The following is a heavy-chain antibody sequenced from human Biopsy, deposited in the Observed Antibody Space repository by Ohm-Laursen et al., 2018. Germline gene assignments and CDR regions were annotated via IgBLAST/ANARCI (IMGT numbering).Heavy chain of an antibody. CDR1: GYSFTSYG. Sequence: ASVKVSCKASGYSFTSYGISWVRQAPGEGLEWMGRISGYNGNTNYAQKFQGRVTMTADTSTSTVYMEVRGLRSDDAAVYYCARVTLPLYLDYWGQGTRVSVSS. V-gene: IGHV1-18*01. CDR2: ISGYNGNT. J-gene: IGHJ4*02. D-gene: IGHD5/OR15-5a*01. CDR3: ARVTLPLYLDY.